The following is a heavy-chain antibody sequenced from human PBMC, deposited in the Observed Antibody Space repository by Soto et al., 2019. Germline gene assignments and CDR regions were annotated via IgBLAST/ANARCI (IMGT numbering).Heavy chain of an antibody. V-gene: IGHV4-4*07. CDR1: GGSSTTYS. D-gene: IGHD6-19*01. CDR3: AREGLSSGWFSYYGMDV. Sequence: LSVTCVDPGGSSTTYSWIWIRHPAGKGLERIGRFYGSGSTDYNPSLKSRVAMSVDASKNQVSLKVTSATAADTAVYYCAREGLSSGWFSYYGMDVWGQGTTFTVS. CDR2: FYGSGST. J-gene: IGHJ6*02.